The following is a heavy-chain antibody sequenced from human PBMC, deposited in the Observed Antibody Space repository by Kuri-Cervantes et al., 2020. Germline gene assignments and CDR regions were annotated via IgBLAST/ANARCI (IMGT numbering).Heavy chain of an antibody. Sequence: ASVKVSCKASGYTFTSYGISWVRQAPRQGLEWMGWINAGNGNTKYSQKFQGRVTITRDTSASTAYMELSSLRSEDTAVYYCARVFCSSTSCYRGRFDPWGQGTLVTVSS. J-gene: IGHJ5*02. CDR3: ARVFCSSTSCYRGRFDP. CDR1: GYTFTSYG. V-gene: IGHV1-3*01. D-gene: IGHD2-2*02. CDR2: INAGNGNT.